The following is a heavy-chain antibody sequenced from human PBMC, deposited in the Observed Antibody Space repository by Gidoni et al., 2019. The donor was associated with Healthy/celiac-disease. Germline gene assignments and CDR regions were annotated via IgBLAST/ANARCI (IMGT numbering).Heavy chain of an antibody. D-gene: IGHD7-27*01. Sequence: EVQLWVSGGGLVQPGGSLRLACTASGFTLSRYAMSWVRQAPGKGLEWVSAISGRGGRTCFAGSVEGRFTISSVNSKNTLYLQMNSLSAEGTAVYYCAKWSTWGWFDPWGQGTLVTVSS. CDR3: AKWSTWGWFDP. CDR2: ISGRGGRT. CDR1: GFTLSRYA. V-gene: IGHV3-23*01. J-gene: IGHJ5*02.